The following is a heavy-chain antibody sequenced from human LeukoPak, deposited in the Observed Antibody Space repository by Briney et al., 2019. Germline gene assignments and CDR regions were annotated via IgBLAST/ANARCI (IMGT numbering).Heavy chain of an antibody. CDR3: ASQYCGGDCYSGGDFDY. V-gene: IGHV3-21*01. J-gene: IGHJ4*02. CDR2: ISGTSYYI. Sequence: TGGSLRLSCAASGFTFSSYSMNWVRQAPGKGLEWVSSISGTSYYIYYADSLKGRFTISRDNAKNSLYLQMNSLRAEDTAVYYCASQYCGGDCYSGGDFDYWGQGTLVTVSS. D-gene: IGHD2-21*02. CDR1: GFTFSSYS.